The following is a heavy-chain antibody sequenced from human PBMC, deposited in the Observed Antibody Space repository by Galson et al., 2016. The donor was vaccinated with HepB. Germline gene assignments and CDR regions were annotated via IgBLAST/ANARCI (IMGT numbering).Heavy chain of an antibody. CDR1: GFTFSSFT. V-gene: IGHV3-21*01. D-gene: IGHD6-19*01. CDR3: ARDLPAVYSSGWEFEY. Sequence: SLRLSCAGSGFTFSSFTMTWVRQSPGGGLEWVSSINPGSSLIYYADSVKGRFTISRDNAKKSMYLQMDSLRAEDTAIYYCARDLPAVYSSGWEFEYWGQGTLVIVSS. J-gene: IGHJ4*02. CDR2: INPGSSLI.